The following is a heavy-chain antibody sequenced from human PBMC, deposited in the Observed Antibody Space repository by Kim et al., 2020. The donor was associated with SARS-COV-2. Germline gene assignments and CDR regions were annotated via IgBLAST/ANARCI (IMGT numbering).Heavy chain of an antibody. CDR2: ISAYNGNT. V-gene: IGHV1-18*01. CDR1: GYTFTSYG. D-gene: IGHD2-2*01. Sequence: ASVKVSCKASGYTFTSYGISWVRQAPGQGLEWMGWISAYNGNTNYAQKLQGRVTMTTDTSTSTAYMELRSLRSDDTAVYYCARGARKKAGYCSSTSCSLYYGMDVWGQGTTVTVSS. J-gene: IGHJ6*02. CDR3: ARGARKKAGYCSSTSCSLYYGMDV.